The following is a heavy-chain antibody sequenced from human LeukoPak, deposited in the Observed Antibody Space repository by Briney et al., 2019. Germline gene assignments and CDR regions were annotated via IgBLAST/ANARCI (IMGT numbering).Heavy chain of an antibody. CDR2: ISSSSTI. D-gene: IGHD4-17*01. J-gene: IGHJ6*02. CDR1: GFTFRTYS. V-gene: IGHV3-48*02. Sequence: PGGSLRLSCAASGFTFRTYSMNWVRQAPGKGLEWVSYISSSSTIHYADSVRGRFTISRDNAKNSLYLQINSPRDEDTAVYYCARAFYGDYGMDVWGQGTTVTVSS. CDR3: ARAFYGDYGMDV.